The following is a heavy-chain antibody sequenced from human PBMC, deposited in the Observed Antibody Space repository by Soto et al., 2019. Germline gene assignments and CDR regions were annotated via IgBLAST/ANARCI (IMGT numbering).Heavy chain of an antibody. V-gene: IGHV1-18*01. CDR2: ISAYNGNT. Sequence: GASVKVSCKASGYTFTSYGISRVRQAPGQGLEWMGWISAYNGNTNYAQKLQGRVTMTTDTSTSTAYMELRSLRSDDTAVYYCARGQERYCSGGSCYPRYWGQGTLVTVSS. CDR1: GYTFTSYG. J-gene: IGHJ4*02. D-gene: IGHD2-15*01. CDR3: ARGQERYCSGGSCYPRY.